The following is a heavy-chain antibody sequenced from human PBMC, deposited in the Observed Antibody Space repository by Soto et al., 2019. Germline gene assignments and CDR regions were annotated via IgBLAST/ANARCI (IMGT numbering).Heavy chain of an antibody. CDR3: ARGPWVVAATHDAFDI. V-gene: IGHV1-8*01. D-gene: IGHD2-15*01. Sequence: ASVKVSCKASGYTFTSYDINWVRQATGQGLEWMGWMNPNSGNTGYAQKFQGRVTMTRNTSISTAYTELSSLRSEDTAVYYCARGPWVVAATHDAFDIWGQGTMVTVSS. CDR2: MNPNSGNT. CDR1: GYTFTSYD. J-gene: IGHJ3*02.